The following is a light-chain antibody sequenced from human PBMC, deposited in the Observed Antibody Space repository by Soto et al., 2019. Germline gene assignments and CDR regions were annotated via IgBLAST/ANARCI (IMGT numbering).Light chain of an antibody. CDR3: QLINSF. V-gene: IGKV1-9*01. CDR1: QTISKF. CDR2: AAF. J-gene: IGKJ4*01. Sequence: DIQLTQSPSLLSASVGDRVTITCRASQTISKFLSWYQQKPGKAPKLLIYAAFTLQDGVPSRFSGSGSGTEFTLTISSMQTEDFATYYCQLINSFFGGGTRVE.